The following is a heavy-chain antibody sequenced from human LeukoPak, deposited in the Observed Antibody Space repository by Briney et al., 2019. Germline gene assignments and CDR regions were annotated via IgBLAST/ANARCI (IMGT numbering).Heavy chain of an antibody. J-gene: IGHJ4*02. CDR1: GGSISSYY. CDR2: IYYSGGT. CDR3: ASDSFYDSGGYFYY. V-gene: IGHV4-59*01. Sequence: PSETLSLTCTVSGGSISSYYWSWIRQPPGKGLEWIGYIYYSGGTNYNPSLKSRVTISVDTSKNQFSLKLSSVTAADTAVYYCASDSFYDSGGYFYYWGQGTPVTVSS. D-gene: IGHD3-22*01.